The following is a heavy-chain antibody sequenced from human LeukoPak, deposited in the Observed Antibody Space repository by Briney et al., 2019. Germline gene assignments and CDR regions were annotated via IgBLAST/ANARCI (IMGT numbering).Heavy chain of an antibody. CDR2: IYHSGTT. J-gene: IGHJ4*02. D-gene: IGHD4-17*01. Sequence: SETLSLTCTVSGGSMNDYFWSWLRQPPGKRLEWIGYIYHSGTTNYNPSLKSRVSISVDTDKSQFSLKLYAVTAADSAVYYCARNGLNYGAHFDYWGQGAQIIVSS. CDR1: GGSMNDYF. V-gene: IGHV4-59*01. CDR3: ARNGLNYGAHFDY.